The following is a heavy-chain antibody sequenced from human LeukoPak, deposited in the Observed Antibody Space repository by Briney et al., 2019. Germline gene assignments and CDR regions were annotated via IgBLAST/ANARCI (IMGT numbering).Heavy chain of an antibody. J-gene: IGHJ4*02. Sequence: SETLSLTCAVYGGSFSGYYWSWIRQPPGKGLEWIGEINHSGSTNYNPFLKSRVTISVDTSKNQFSLKLSSVTAADTAVYYCARQLGFYDILTGYRPYYFDYWGQGTLVTVSS. CDR2: INHSGST. D-gene: IGHD3-9*01. CDR1: GGSFSGYY. V-gene: IGHV4-34*01. CDR3: ARQLGFYDILTGYRPYYFDY.